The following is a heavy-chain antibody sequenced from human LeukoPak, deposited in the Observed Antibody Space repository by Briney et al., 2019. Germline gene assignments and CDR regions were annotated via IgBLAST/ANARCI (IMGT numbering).Heavy chain of an antibody. V-gene: IGHV3-21*01. CDR1: GFTFSNYN. CDR2: ITRSGTYI. J-gene: IGHJ6*03. CDR3: ARDPYSGNYGNDYYYYMDV. D-gene: IGHD1-26*01. Sequence: PGGSLRLSCAASGFTFSNYNMNWVRQAPGKAMEWVSSITRSGTYIFCADSVKGRFTISRDNAKNSLYLQMDSLGPEDTAVYYCARDPYSGNYGNDYYYYMDVWGKGTTVTISS.